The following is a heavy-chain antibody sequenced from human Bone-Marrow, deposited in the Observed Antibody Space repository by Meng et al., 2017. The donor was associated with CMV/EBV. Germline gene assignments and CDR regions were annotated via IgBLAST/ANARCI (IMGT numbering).Heavy chain of an antibody. Sequence: GESLKISCAASGFTFSSYAMHWVRQAPGKGLEWVAVISYDGSNKYYADSVKGRFTISRDNSKNTLYLQMNSLRAEDTAVYYCARDWSRQVSILSEYWGQGNLVNVPS. J-gene: IGHJ4*02. CDR2: ISYDGSNK. CDR3: ARDWSRQVSILSEY. CDR1: GFTFSSYA. V-gene: IGHV3-30-3*01. D-gene: IGHD3-3*02.